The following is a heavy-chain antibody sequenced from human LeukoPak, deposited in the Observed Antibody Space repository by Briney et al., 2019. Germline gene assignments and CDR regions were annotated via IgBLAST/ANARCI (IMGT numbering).Heavy chain of an antibody. CDR3: AKLGAYSSSLYGFCDY. Sequence: GESLKISCKSSGYSFTTYWIGWVRQMPGKGLEWMGIIYPDDSDTRYSPSFQGQVTISVDKSISTAYLQWSSLKASDTAMYYCAKLGAYSSSLYGFCDYWGQGTLVTVSS. V-gene: IGHV5-51*01. D-gene: IGHD6-13*01. J-gene: IGHJ4*02. CDR2: IYPDDSDT. CDR1: GYSFTTYW.